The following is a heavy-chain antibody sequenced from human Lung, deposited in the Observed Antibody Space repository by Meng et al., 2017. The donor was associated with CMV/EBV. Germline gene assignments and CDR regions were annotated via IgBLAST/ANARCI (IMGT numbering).Heavy chain of an antibody. CDR3: ARWATANYYYYGMDV. CDR2: INHSGST. D-gene: IGHD5-24*01. J-gene: IGHJ6*02. V-gene: IGHV4-34*01. Sequence: LXCAVYGGSFRGYYWSWIRQPPGKGLEWIGEINHSGSTNYNPSLKSRVTISVDTSKNQFSLKLSSVTAADTAVYYCARWATANYYYYGMDVSGQGXTVTVSS. CDR1: GGSFRGYY.